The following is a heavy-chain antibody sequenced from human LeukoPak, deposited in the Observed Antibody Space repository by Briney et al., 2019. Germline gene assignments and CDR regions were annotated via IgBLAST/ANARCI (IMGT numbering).Heavy chain of an antibody. D-gene: IGHD1-26*01. CDR3: ARGPGSQGPFYFDY. CDR2: ISAYNGNT. CDR1: GYTFTSYG. J-gene: IGHJ4*02. Sequence: ASVKVSCKASGYTFTSYGISWVRQAPGQGLEWMGWISAYNGNTNYAQKLQGRVTMTTDTSTSTAYMELRSLTSDDTAVYYCARGPGSQGPFYFDYWGQGTLVTVSS. V-gene: IGHV1-18*01.